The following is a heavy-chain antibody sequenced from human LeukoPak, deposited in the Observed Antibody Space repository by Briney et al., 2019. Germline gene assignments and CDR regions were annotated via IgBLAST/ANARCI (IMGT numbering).Heavy chain of an antibody. Sequence: GGSLRLSCAASGFTFSSYAMSWVRQAPGKGLEWVSAISGSGGSTYYADSVKGRFTISRDNSKNTLYLQMNSLRAEDTAVYYCAKLGSDLSITMIVVVHFDYWGQGTLVTVSS. CDR1: GFTFSSYA. V-gene: IGHV3-23*01. CDR2: ISGSGGST. CDR3: AKLGSDLSITMIVVVHFDY. J-gene: IGHJ4*02. D-gene: IGHD3-22*01.